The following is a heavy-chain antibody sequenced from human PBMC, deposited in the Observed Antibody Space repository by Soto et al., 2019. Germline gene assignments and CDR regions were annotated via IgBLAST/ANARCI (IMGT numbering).Heavy chain of an antibody. Sequence: GGSLRLSCAASGFTFSSYSMNWVRQAPGKGREWVSSISSSSSYIYYADSVKGRFTISRDNAKNSLYLQMNSLRAEDTAVYYCARDRESYIVVVLAAINFHYWGQGTLVTVSS. D-gene: IGHD2-15*01. CDR2: ISSSSSYI. J-gene: IGHJ4*02. CDR3: ARDRESYIVVVLAAINFHY. CDR1: GFTFSSYS. V-gene: IGHV3-21*01.